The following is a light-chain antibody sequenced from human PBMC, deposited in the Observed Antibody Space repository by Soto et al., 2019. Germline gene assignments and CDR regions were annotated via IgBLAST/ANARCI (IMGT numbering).Light chain of an antibody. Sequence: EIVLTQSPGTLSLSPGERATLSCRASQSVSSSYLAWYQQKPGQAPRLLIYGASSRATGIPDRFSGSGSGTDFTLTISRLEPEDFAVYYCQHRGNWPSVTFGGGTKLQIK. CDR2: GAS. V-gene: IGKV3D-20*02. CDR1: QSVSSSY. J-gene: IGKJ4*01. CDR3: QHRGNWPSVT.